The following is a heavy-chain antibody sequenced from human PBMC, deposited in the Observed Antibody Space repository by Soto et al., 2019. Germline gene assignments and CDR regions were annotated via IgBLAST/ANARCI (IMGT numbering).Heavy chain of an antibody. V-gene: IGHV4-39*01. CDR2: IYYSGST. D-gene: IGHD3-3*01. Sequence: QLQLQESGPGLVKPSETLSLTCTVSGGSISSSSYYWGWIRQPPGKGLEWIGSIYYSGSTYYNPSLKSRVTISVDTSKNQFSLKLSSVTAADTAVYYCARHPATDFWSGYYEGFYYFDYWGQGTLVTVSS. CDR1: GGSISSSSYY. J-gene: IGHJ4*02. CDR3: ARHPATDFWSGYYEGFYYFDY.